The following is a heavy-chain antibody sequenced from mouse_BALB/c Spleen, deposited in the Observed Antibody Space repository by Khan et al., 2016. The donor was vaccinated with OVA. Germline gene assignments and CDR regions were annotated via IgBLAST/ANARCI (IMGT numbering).Heavy chain of an antibody. CDR2: INPYSGGT. CDR1: GYSFTDYP. V-gene: IGHV1-26*01. CDR3: ARYGYGGFAY. J-gene: IGHJ3*01. Sequence: EVQLQQSGPELVKPGASMKISCKASGYSFTDYPMNWVKQSHGKKLEWIGLINPYSGGTSYNPKFKGKATLTVDKSSSTAYMEPLSLTSEDSASYDSARYGYGGFAYWGQGTLVTVSA. D-gene: IGHD1-2*01.